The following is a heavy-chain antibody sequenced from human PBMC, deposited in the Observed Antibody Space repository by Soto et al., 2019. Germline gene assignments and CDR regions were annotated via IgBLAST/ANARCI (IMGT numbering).Heavy chain of an antibody. J-gene: IGHJ4*02. CDR2: ISSSSSYI. D-gene: IGHD6-19*01. V-gene: IGHV3-21*01. CDR1: GFTFSSYS. CDR3: ARDGGSGWRVYYSDY. Sequence: EVQLVESGGGLVKPGGSLRLSCAASGFTFSSYSMNWVRQAPGKGLEWVSSISSSSSYIYYADSVKGRFTISRDNAKNSLYLQMNSLRAEDTVVYYCARDGGSGWRVYYSDYWCQGTLVTVSS.